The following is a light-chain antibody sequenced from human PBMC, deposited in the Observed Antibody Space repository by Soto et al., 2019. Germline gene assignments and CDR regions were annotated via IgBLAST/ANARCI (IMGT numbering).Light chain of an antibody. Sequence: DIQLTQSPSFLSASVGDRVTITCRASQGINDYLAWYQQKPGKAPKLLIYAASTLQSEVPSRFSGSASGTEFTLTISSLQPEDFATYYCQQFNTYPLTFGGGTKVEDK. CDR3: QQFNTYPLT. J-gene: IGKJ4*01. CDR2: AAS. V-gene: IGKV1-9*01. CDR1: QGINDY.